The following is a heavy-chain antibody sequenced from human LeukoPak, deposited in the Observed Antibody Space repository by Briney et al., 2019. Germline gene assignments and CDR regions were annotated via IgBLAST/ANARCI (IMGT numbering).Heavy chain of an antibody. Sequence: ASVKVSCKASGYTFTSYGISWVRQAPGQGLEWMGWISAHNGNTNYAQKFQGRVTMTRDMSTSTVYMELSSLISEDTAVYYCARGSSRGPRDAFDFWGQGTMVTLSS. CDR1: GYTFTSYG. J-gene: IGHJ3*01. V-gene: IGHV1-18*01. D-gene: IGHD2-15*01. CDR3: ARGSSRGPRDAFDF. CDR2: ISAHNGNT.